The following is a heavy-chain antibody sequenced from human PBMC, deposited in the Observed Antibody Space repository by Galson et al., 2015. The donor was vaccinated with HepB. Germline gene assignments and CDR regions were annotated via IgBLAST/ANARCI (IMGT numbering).Heavy chain of an antibody. D-gene: IGHD3-16*01. J-gene: IGHJ5*02. Sequence: VQLQESGPQLVKPSETLSLTCTVPGGSTRSPYRSVIRQHPGKGREGIGNGYYRWDPDYTPSLKSQVTMSVETSRNQFSLRMRSVTAADTAVYYCARVNRQYDSWFDPWGQGTLVIVSA. CDR3: ARVNRQYDSWFDP. CDR1: GGSTRSPY. CDR2: GYYRWDP. V-gene: IGHV4-59*11.